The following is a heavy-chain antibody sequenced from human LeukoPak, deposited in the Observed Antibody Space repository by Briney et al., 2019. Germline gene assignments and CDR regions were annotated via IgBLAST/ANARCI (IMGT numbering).Heavy chain of an antibody. CDR1: GFTFSTYA. V-gene: IGHV3-23*01. Sequence: GGSLRLACAASGFTFSTYAMSWVRQALGKGLEWVSAISGSGGSTYYADSVKGRFTISRDNSKNTLYLQMNSLRAEDTAVYYCAKDTIKFTIPGYFDYWGQGTLVTVSS. CDR3: AKDTIKFTIPGYFDY. CDR2: ISGSGGST. J-gene: IGHJ4*02. D-gene: IGHD3-3*01.